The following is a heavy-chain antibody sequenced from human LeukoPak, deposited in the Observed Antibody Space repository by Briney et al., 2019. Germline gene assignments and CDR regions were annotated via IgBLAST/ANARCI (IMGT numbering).Heavy chain of an antibody. CDR2: IHTSGST. Sequence: SETLSLTCTVSGGSISSYYWSWIRQPAGKGLEWIGRIHTSGSTNYNPSLKSRVTMSVDTSKNQFSLNLSSVTAADTAVYFCARGLPVPAHDAFDIWGQGTMVTVPS. CDR3: ARGLPVPAHDAFDI. J-gene: IGHJ3*02. V-gene: IGHV4-4*07. CDR1: GGSISSYY. D-gene: IGHD2-2*01.